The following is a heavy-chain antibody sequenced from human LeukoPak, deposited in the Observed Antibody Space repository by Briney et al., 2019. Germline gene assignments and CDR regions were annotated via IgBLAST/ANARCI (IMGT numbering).Heavy chain of an antibody. V-gene: IGHV4-34*01. CDR3: AAPGYCSSTSCYTVDY. CDR1: GGSFSGYY. J-gene: IGHJ4*02. Sequence: SETLSLTCAVYGGSFSGYYWSWIRQPPGKGLEWIGSIYYSGSTYYNPSLKSRVTISVDTSKNQFSLKLSSVTAADTAVYYCAAPGYCSSTSCYTVDYWGQGTLVTVSS. CDR2: IYYSGST. D-gene: IGHD2-2*02.